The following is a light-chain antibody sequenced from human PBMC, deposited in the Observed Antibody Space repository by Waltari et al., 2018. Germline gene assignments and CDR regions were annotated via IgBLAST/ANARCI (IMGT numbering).Light chain of an antibody. CDR1: TIGSKS. Sequence: SYVLTQPPSVSVAPGKAARITCGGDTIGSKSVHWYQHKPGQAPVLVISFDEDRPSGIPDRISGSNSANTATLTITGVEAGDEDDYYCQVWDTSGAVFGGGTKLTVL. CDR3: QVWDTSGAV. CDR2: FDE. V-gene: IGLV3-21*01. J-gene: IGLJ2*01.